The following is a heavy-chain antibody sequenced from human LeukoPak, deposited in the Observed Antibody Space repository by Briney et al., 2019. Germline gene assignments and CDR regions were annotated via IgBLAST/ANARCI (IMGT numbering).Heavy chain of an antibody. V-gene: IGHV4-39*07. J-gene: IGHJ4*02. CDR2: IYYSGNT. CDR3: AREGGDSSGYYHDY. D-gene: IGHD3-22*01. Sequence: PSETLSLTCTVSGASISSTSHYWGWIRQPPGKGLEWIGCIYYSGNTYYNPSLMSRVTISVDTSKNQFSLRLSSVTAADTAVYYCAREGGDSSGYYHDYWGQGTLVTVSS. CDR1: GASISSTSHY.